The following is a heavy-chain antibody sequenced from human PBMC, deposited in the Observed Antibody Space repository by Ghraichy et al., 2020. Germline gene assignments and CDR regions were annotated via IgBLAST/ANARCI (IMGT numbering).Heavy chain of an antibody. J-gene: IGHJ4*02. Sequence: SETLSLTCAVYGGSFSGYYWSWIRQPPGKGLEWIGEINHSGSTNYNPSLKSRVTISVDTSKNQFSLKLSSVTAADTAVYYCARGGLRYFDWLLYAIPTSTRFDYWGQGTLVTVSS. V-gene: IGHV4-34*01. CDR2: INHSGST. CDR3: ARGGLRYFDWLLYAIPTSTRFDY. CDR1: GGSFSGYY. D-gene: IGHD3-9*01.